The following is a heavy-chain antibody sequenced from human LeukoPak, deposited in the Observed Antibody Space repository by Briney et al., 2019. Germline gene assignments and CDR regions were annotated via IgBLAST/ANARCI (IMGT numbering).Heavy chain of an antibody. CDR1: GCTISSYY. V-gene: IGHV4-59*01. Sequence: PAETLSLTCTASGCTISSYYRSWVRQPPGKGLEWIAYIYYSGSTKYNPSLKSRVTISVDTSKNQFSLKLSSVTAADGAVYYCARVSSGWYFDYWGQGTLVTVSS. CDR2: IYYSGST. CDR3: ARVSSGWYFDY. J-gene: IGHJ4*02. D-gene: IGHD6-19*01.